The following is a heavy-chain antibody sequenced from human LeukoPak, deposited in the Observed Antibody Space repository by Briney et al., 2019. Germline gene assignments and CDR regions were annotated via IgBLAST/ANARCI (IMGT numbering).Heavy chain of an antibody. D-gene: IGHD6-13*01. Sequence: GGSLRLSCAASGFTFSSYEMNWVRQAPGKGLEWLSYISSSASSIYYADSVKGRLTISRDNAKNSLYLQMNSLRAEDTAVYYCARTLAASDTALLDYWGQGTLVTVSS. V-gene: IGHV3-48*03. CDR2: ISSSASSI. J-gene: IGHJ4*02. CDR1: GFTFSSYE. CDR3: ARTLAASDTALLDY.